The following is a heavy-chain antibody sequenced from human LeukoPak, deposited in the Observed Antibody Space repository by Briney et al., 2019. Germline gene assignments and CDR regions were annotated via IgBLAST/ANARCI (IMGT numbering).Heavy chain of an antibody. V-gene: IGHV4-59*12. Sequence: SETLSLTCTVSGGSISSYYWSWIRQPPGKGLEWIGYIYYSGSTNYNPSLKSRVTISVDTSKNQFSLKLSSVTAADTAVYYCARLKGSSTSCYTCYYYYYMDVWGKGTTVTVSS. D-gene: IGHD2-2*02. CDR1: GGSISSYY. CDR2: IYYSGST. CDR3: ARLKGSSTSCYTCYYYYYMDV. J-gene: IGHJ6*03.